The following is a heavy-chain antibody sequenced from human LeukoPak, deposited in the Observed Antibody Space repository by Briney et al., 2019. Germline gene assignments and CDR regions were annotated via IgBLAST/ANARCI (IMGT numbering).Heavy chain of an antibody. CDR1: GGSISSYH. CDR3: ARYIWGSYPTFEDY. J-gene: IGHJ4*02. D-gene: IGHD3-16*02. V-gene: IGHV4-59*01. Sequence: PSETLSLTCTVSGGSISSYHWSWIRQPPGKGLEWIGYISYSGSTNYNPSLKSRVTISVDTSKNQLSLKLNSVTAADTAVYYCARYIWGSYPTFEDYWGQGSLVTVSS. CDR2: ISYSGST.